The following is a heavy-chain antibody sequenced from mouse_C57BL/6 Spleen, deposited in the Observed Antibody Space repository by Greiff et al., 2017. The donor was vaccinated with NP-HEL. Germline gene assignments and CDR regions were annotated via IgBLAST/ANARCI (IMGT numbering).Heavy chain of an antibody. CDR2: IHPNSGST. Sequence: QVQLKQPGAELVKPGASVKLSCKASGYTFTSYWMHWVKQRPGQGLEWIGMIHPNSGSTNYNEKFKSKATLTVDKSSSTAYMQLSSLTSEDSAVYYCARNSIYYDYDGGTVFAYWGQGTLVTVSA. CDR3: ARNSIYYDYDGGTVFAY. CDR1: GYTFTSYW. V-gene: IGHV1-64*01. D-gene: IGHD2-4*01. J-gene: IGHJ3*01.